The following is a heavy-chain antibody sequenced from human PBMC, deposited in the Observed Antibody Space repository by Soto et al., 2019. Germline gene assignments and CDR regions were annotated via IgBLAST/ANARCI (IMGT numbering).Heavy chain of an antibody. V-gene: IGHV1-18*01. CDR1: GYTFTSYG. CDR2: ISAHNGNT. D-gene: IGHD1-1*01. CDR3: ARGRYGDY. J-gene: IGHJ4*02. Sequence: QVHLVQSGAEVKKPGASVKVSCKASGYTFTSYGITWVRQAPGQGLEWMGWISAHNGNTDYAQKLQSRVIVTRDTSTSTAYMELRSLRSDDTAAYYCARGRYGDYWGQGALVTVSS.